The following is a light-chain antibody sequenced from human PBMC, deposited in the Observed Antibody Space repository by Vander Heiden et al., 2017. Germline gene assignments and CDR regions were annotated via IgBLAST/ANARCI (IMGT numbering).Light chain of an antibody. J-gene: IGKJ3*01. V-gene: IGKV1-39*01. CDR2: DDS. Sequence: DIQITQSPSPLPASVGHTISIPCRTSENVLQYLHWYQPRPGRPPKLLIYDDSTSQSGVPTRFSGGGSGTEYTLTVTGLQPEDFATYYCQQSFTRPGTFGPGIKVDV. CDR1: ENVLQY. CDR3: QQSFTRPGT.